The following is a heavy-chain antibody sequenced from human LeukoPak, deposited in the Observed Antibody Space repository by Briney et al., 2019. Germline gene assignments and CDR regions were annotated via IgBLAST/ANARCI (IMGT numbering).Heavy chain of an antibody. CDR3: TTEGAASYYYYMDV. D-gene: IGHD3-16*01. CDR1: GFTFSNAW. Sequence: GGSLRLSCAASGFTFSNAWMSWVRQAPGKGLEWVGRIKSKTDGGTTDYAAPVKGRFTISRDDSKNTLYLQMNSLKTEDTAVYYCTTEGAASYYYYMDVWGKGTTVTVSS. V-gene: IGHV3-15*01. J-gene: IGHJ6*03. CDR2: IKSKTDGGTT.